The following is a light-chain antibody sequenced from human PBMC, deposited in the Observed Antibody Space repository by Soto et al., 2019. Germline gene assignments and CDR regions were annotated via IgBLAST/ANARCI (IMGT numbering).Light chain of an antibody. Sequence: QSVLTQPRSVSGSPGQSVTISCTGTSSDVGGYNYVSWYQHHPGKAPKLMIYDVSKRPSGVPDRFSGSKSGNTASLTISGLQGEDEADYYCCSYGGSYTFVVFGGGTKLTVL. CDR3: CSYGGSYTFVV. CDR2: DVS. CDR1: SSDVGGYNY. V-gene: IGLV2-11*01. J-gene: IGLJ2*01.